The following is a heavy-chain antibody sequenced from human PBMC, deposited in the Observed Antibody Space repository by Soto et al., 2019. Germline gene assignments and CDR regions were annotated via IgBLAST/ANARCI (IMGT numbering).Heavy chain of an antibody. CDR3: AKDHNEYYFDY. CDR2: ISYDGSNK. J-gene: IGHJ4*02. D-gene: IGHD1-1*01. CDR1: GFTFSSYG. V-gene: IGHV3-30*18. Sequence: GGSLRLSCAASGFTFSSYGMHWVRQAPGKGLEWVTVISYDGSNKYYADSVKGRFTISRDNSKNTLYLQMNSLRAEDTAVYYCAKDHNEYYFDYWGQGTLVTVSS.